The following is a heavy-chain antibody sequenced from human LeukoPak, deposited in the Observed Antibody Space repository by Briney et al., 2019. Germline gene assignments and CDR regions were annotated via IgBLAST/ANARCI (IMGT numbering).Heavy chain of an antibody. CDR1: GGSISSGSYY. Sequence: SQTLSLTRTVSGGSISSGSYYWNWIRQPAGKGLEWIGRIYTSGSTDYNPSLKSRVTVSVDTSKNQFSLKLRSVTAADTAVYYCARVVDTAILTLDAFNIWGQGTMVTVSS. CDR3: ARVVDTAILTLDAFNI. V-gene: IGHV4-61*02. CDR2: IYTSGST. D-gene: IGHD5-18*01. J-gene: IGHJ3*02.